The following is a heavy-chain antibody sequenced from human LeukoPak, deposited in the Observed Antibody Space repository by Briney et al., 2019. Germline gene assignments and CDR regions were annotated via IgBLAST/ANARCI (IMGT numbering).Heavy chain of an antibody. J-gene: IGHJ4*02. CDR3: VRRADSSGWFAY. D-gene: IGHD6-19*01. V-gene: IGHV3-11*04. Sequence: GGSLRLSCAASGFTFSDYYMSWIRQAPGKGLEWVSYISSSGSTIYYADSVKGRFTISRDTSKNTLYLQMNSLRAEDTAVYYCVRRADSSGWFAYWGQGTLVTVSS. CDR1: GFTFSDYY. CDR2: ISSSGSTI.